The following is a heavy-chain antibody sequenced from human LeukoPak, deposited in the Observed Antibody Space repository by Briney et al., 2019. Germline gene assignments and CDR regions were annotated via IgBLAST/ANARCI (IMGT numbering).Heavy chain of an antibody. CDR2: TYYRSKWYN. J-gene: IGHJ4*02. CDR1: GDSVSGNSGA. CDR3: VGGPGSLLH. V-gene: IGHV6-1*01. Sequence: SQTLSLTCAISGDSVSGNSGAWNWIRQSPSRGLERLGRTYYRSKWYNGYAVSVKSRITINPDTSKNQFSLHLNSVTPEDTAVYYCVGGPGSLLHWGQGILVTVSS.